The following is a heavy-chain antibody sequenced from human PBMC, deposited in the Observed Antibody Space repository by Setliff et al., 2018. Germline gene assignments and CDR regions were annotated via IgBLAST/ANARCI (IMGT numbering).Heavy chain of an antibody. D-gene: IGHD6-19*01. CDR2: IIPIFGTA. CDR3: ATGYSSGWSGFDAFDI. CDR1: GGTFSSYA. J-gene: IGHJ3*02. Sequence: SVKVSCKASGGTFSSYAISWVRQAPGQGLEWMGGIIPIFGTANYAQKFQGRVTITTDESTSTAYMELSSLRSENTAVYYCATGYSSGWSGFDAFDIWGQGTMVTVSS. V-gene: IGHV1-69*05.